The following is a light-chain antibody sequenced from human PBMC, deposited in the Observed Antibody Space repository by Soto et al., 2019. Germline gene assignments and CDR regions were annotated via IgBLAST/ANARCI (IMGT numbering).Light chain of an antibody. CDR3: QSYDRSLSGFYV. CDR2: GNS. V-gene: IGLV1-40*01. CDR1: SSNIGAGFD. J-gene: IGLJ1*01. Sequence: QAVVTQPPSVSGAPGQRVTISCTGSSSNIGAGFDVHWYQQLPGTTPKLLIYGNSNRPSGVPDRFSGSKSGTSASLAITGLQPDDEADYYCQSYDRSLSGFYVFGTGTKVTVL.